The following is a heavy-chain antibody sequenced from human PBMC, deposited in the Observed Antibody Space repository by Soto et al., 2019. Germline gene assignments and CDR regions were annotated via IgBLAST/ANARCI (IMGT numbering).Heavy chain of an antibody. CDR3: ASAGIAVAGIFAY. D-gene: IGHD6-19*01. CDR2: IIPILGIA. Sequence: QVQLVQSGAEVKKPGSSVKVSCKASGGTFSSYTISWVRQAPGQGLEWMGRIIPILGIANYAQKFQGRVTXTXNXXTSTAYMELSSLGSEDTAVYYCASAGIAVAGIFAYWGQGTLVTVSS. V-gene: IGHV1-69*02. CDR1: GGTFSSYT. J-gene: IGHJ4*02.